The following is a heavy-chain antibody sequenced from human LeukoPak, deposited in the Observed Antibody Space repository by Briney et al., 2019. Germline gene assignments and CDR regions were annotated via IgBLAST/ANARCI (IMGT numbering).Heavy chain of an antibody. V-gene: IGHV3-53*01. D-gene: IGHD3-22*01. Sequence: PGGSLRLSCAASGFTFSSYWMHWVRQAPGKGLVWVSLIYGGGNTDYADSVKGRFTISRDNSKNTLYLQMHSLRAEDTAVYYCARNNISMITDAFDIWGQGTMVTVSS. CDR1: GFTFSSYW. CDR2: IYGGGNT. J-gene: IGHJ3*02. CDR3: ARNNISMITDAFDI.